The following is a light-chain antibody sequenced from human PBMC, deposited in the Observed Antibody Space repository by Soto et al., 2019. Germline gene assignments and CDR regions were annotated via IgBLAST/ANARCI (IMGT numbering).Light chain of an antibody. CDR3: QQYNKWPLFT. CDR1: QSISST. V-gene: IGKV3-15*01. CDR2: GGS. Sequence: EIVMTQSPDILSVSPGERATLSCRASQSISSTLAWYQQRPGQSPRLLIYGGSTRATGIPARFSGSGSGTDFTLTISNLQSEDFAIYYCQQYNKWPLFTFGPGTRVDIK. J-gene: IGKJ3*01.